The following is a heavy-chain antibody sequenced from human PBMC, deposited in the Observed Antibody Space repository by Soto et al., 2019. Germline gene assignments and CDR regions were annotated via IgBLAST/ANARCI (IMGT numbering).Heavy chain of an antibody. CDR3: ARILVDPYSGWFMWYFDY. D-gene: IGHD6-19*01. CDR1: GFSLSNARMG. CDR2: IFSNDEK. V-gene: IGHV2-26*01. J-gene: IGHJ4*02. Sequence: QVTLKESGPVLVKPTETLTLTCTVSGFSLSNARMGVSWIRQPPGKALEWLAHIFSNDEKSYSTSLKSRLTISKDTSKSQVVLTMTNMDPVDTATYYCARILVDPYSGWFMWYFDYWGQGTLVTVSS.